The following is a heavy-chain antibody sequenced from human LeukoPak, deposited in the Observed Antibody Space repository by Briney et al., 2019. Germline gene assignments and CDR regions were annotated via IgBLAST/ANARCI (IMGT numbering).Heavy chain of an antibody. V-gene: IGHV3-13*01. CDR3: ARARGRYYDSSGYFDY. J-gene: IGHJ4*02. CDR2: IGTAGDT. Sequence: PGGSLRLSCAASGFTFSSYDMHWVRQATGKGLEWVSAIGTAGDTYYPGSVKGRFTISRENAKNSLYLQMNSLRAGDTAVYYCARARGRYYDSSGYFDYWGREPWSPSPQ. D-gene: IGHD3-22*01. CDR1: GFTFSSYD.